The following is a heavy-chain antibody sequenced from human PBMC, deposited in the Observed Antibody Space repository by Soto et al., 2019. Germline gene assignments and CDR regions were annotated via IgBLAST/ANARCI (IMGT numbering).Heavy chain of an antibody. CDR2: IIPIFGTA. CDR1: GGTFSSYA. CDR3: ARDKGIAARPNYFDY. J-gene: IGHJ4*02. D-gene: IGHD6-6*01. Sequence: ASVKVSCKASGGTFSSYAISWVRQAPGQGLEWMGGIIPIFGTANYAQKFQGRVTITADESTSTAYMELSSLRSEDTAVYYCARDKGIAARPNYFDYWGQGTLVTVSS. V-gene: IGHV1-69*13.